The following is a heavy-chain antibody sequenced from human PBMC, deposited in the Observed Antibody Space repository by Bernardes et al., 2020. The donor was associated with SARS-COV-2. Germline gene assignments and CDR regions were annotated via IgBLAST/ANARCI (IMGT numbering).Heavy chain of an antibody. CDR2: INPNSGGT. CDR3: ARDATTGIAAAFDY. Sequence: ASVKVSCKASGYTFTGYYMHWVRQPPGQGLEWMGWINPNSGGTNYAQKFQGRVTMTRDTSISTAYMELSRLRSDDTAVYYCARDATTGIAAAFDYWGQGTLVTVSS. J-gene: IGHJ4*02. D-gene: IGHD6-13*01. V-gene: IGHV1-2*02. CDR1: GYTFTGYY.